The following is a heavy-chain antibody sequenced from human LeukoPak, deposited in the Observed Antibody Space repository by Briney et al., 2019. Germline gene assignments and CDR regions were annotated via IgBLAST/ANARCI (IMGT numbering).Heavy chain of an antibody. CDR2: ISAYNGNT. CDR1: GYTFTSYG. D-gene: IGHD2-15*01. CDR3: ARDQRCSGGSCYSDRFDY. V-gene: IGHV1-18*04. Sequence: ASVKVSCKASGYTFTSYGISWVRQAPGQGLEWMGWISAYNGNTNYAQKLQGRVTMTTDISTSTAYMELRSLRSDDTAVYYCARDQRCSGGSCYSDRFDYWGQGTLVTVSS. J-gene: IGHJ4*02.